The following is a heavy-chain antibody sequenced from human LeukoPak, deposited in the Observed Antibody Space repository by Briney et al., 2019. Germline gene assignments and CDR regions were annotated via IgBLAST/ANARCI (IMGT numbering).Heavy chain of an antibody. CDR3: ARAWGSGYDLNY. V-gene: IGHV3-11*04. J-gene: IGHJ4*02. CDR1: GFTFSDYY. CDR2: ISNSGSTM. Sequence: GGSLRLSCAASGFTFSDYYMSWIRQAPGKGLEWVSYISNSGSTMYYADSVKGRFTISRDNAKDSLYLQMNNLRAEDTAVYYCARAWGSGYDLNYWGQGTLVTVSS. D-gene: IGHD5-12*01.